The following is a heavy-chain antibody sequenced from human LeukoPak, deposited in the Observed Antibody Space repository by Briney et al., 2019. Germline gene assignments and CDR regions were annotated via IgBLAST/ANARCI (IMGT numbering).Heavy chain of an antibody. CDR3: ARLNGYCSGGSCYSSELAAADY. D-gene: IGHD2-15*01. Sequence: ASVKVSCKASGCTFTSYYMHWVRQAPGQGLERMGIINPSGGSTSYAQKFQGRVTMTRDTSTSTVYMELSSLRSEDTAVYYCARLNGYCSGGSCYSSELAAADYWGQGTLVTVSS. CDR1: GCTFTSYY. CDR2: INPSGGST. V-gene: IGHV1-46*01. J-gene: IGHJ4*02.